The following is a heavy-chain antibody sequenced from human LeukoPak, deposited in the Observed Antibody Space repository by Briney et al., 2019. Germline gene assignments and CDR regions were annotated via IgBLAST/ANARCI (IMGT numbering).Heavy chain of an antibody. J-gene: IGHJ5*02. CDR2: ISSSSSYI. V-gene: IGHV3-21*01. Sequence: PGGSLRLSCAASGFTFSSYSMNWVRQAPGKGLEWVSSISSSSSYIYYADSVKGRFTISRDNAKNSLYLQMNSLRAEDTAVYYCARDHVHSSGWPWGWFDPWGQGTLVTVSS. CDR1: GFTFSSYS. CDR3: ARDHVHSSGWPWGWFDP. D-gene: IGHD6-19*01.